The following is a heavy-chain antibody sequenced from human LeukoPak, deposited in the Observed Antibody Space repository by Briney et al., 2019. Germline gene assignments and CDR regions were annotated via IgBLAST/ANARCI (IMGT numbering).Heavy chain of an antibody. CDR3: ARRLGGTSTGFDY. Sequence: SETLSLTCTVSGGSISSYYWSWIRQPPGKGLEWIGSIHYSGSTTYNPSLKSRVTISVDMSKIQFSLKLSSVTAADTAVYYCARRLGGTSTGFDYWGQGTLVTIPS. J-gene: IGHJ4*02. V-gene: IGHV4-59*08. CDR1: GGSISSYY. CDR2: IHYSGST. D-gene: IGHD2-2*01.